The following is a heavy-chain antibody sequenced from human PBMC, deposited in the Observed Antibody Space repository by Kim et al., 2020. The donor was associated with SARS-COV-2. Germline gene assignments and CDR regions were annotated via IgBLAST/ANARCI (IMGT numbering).Heavy chain of an antibody. CDR1: GGSFSGYY. J-gene: IGHJ6*03. CDR3: ARGPRYCSSTSCYNYYYYMDV. Sequence: SETLSLTCAVYGGSFSGYYWSWIRQPPGKGLEWIGEINHSGSTNYNPSLKSRVTISVDTSKNQFSLKLSSVTAADTAVYYCARGPRYCSSTSCYNYYYYMDVWGKGTTGTASS. CDR2: INHSGST. V-gene: IGHV4-34*01. D-gene: IGHD2-2*02.